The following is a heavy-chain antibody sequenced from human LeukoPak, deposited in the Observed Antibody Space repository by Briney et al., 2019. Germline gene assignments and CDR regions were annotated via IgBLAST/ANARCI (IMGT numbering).Heavy chain of an antibody. CDR1: GGTFSSYA. V-gene: IGHV1-69*11. J-gene: IGHJ4*02. D-gene: IGHD5-24*01. CDR2: IIPILGTA. CDR3: ARAKRDGYKISLFDY. Sequence: GASVKVSCKASGGTFSSYAISWVRQAPGQGLEWMGRIIPILGTANYAQKFQGRVTITADESTSTAYMELSSLRSEDTAVYYCARAKRDGYKISLFDYWGQGTLVTVSS.